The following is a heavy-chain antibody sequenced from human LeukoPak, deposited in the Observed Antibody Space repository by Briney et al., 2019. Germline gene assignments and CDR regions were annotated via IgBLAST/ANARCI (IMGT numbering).Heavy chain of an antibody. D-gene: IGHD2-15*01. Sequence: SGTLSLTCAVYGGSFSGYYWSWIRQPPGKGLEWIGEINHSGSTNYNPSLKSRVTISVDTSKNQFSLKLSSVTAADTAVYYCARGRRLLALDYWGQGTLVTVSS. V-gene: IGHV4-34*01. CDR1: GGSFSGYY. CDR2: INHSGST. J-gene: IGHJ4*02. CDR3: ARGRRLLALDY.